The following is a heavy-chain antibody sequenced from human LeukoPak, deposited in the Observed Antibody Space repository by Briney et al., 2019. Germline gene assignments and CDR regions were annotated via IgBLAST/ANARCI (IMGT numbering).Heavy chain of an antibody. D-gene: IGHD4-23*01. CDR1: GGSFSGYY. J-gene: IGHJ6*03. V-gene: IGHV4-34*01. Sequence: PSETLSLTCAVYGGSFSGYYWSWIRQPPGKGLEWIGEINHSGSTNYNPSLKSRVTISVDTSKNQFSLKPSSVTAADTAVYYCARTRGGVVTRVRNYYYYYMDVWGKGTTVTISS. CDR3: ARTRGGVVTRVRNYYYYYMDV. CDR2: INHSGST.